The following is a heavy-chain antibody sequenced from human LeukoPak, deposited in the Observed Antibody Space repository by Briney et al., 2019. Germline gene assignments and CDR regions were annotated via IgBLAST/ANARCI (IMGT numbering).Heavy chain of an antibody. Sequence: SETLSLTCAVYGGSFSGYYWSWLRQPPGKGLEWLGEINHSGSTNYTPSLKTQVPISVVTSKTQFSLQLSSVTAPDTAVYYFATWAVLRYFDWLPKPRPSYYYYGMDVWGQGTTVTVSS. D-gene: IGHD3-9*01. V-gene: IGHV4-34*01. CDR1: GGSFSGYY. J-gene: IGHJ6*02. CDR3: ATWAVLRYFDWLPKPRPSYYYYGMDV. CDR2: INHSGST.